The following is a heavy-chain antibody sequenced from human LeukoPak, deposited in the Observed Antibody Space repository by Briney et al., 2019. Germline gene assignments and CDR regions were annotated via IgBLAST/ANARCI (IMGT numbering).Heavy chain of an antibody. CDR2: ISYDGINK. CDR3: ARTQYSSGWYDGYFDY. J-gene: IGHJ4*02. D-gene: IGHD6-19*01. V-gene: IGHV3-30*03. CDR1: GFTFTTYG. Sequence: PGGSLRLSCAASGFTFTTYGVHWVRQAPGKGLEWVAVISYDGINKYYADSVKGRFTISRDNAKNSLYLQMNSLRAEDTAVYYCARTQYSSGWYDGYFDYWGQGTLVTVSS.